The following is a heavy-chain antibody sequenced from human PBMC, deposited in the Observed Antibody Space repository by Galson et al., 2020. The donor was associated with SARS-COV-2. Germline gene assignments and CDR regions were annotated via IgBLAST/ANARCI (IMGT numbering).Heavy chain of an antibody. CDR1: GFTFSNAW. Sequence: TGGSLRLSCAASGFTFSNAWMSWVRQAPGKGLEWVANIKQDGSEKYYVDSVKGRFTISRDNAKNSLYLQMNSLRAEDTAVYYCARDQDCSSTSCYYYGMDVWGQGTTVTVSS. D-gene: IGHD2-2*01. CDR2: IKQDGSEK. CDR3: ARDQDCSSTSCYYYGMDV. J-gene: IGHJ6*02. V-gene: IGHV3-7*03.